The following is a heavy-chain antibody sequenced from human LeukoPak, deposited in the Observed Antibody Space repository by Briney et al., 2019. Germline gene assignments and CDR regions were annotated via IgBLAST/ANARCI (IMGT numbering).Heavy chain of an antibody. J-gene: IGHJ4*02. CDR1: GFTFSSYE. D-gene: IGHD3-10*01. CDR2: ISSSGSTI. CDR3: AKDHYYGSGTLLDY. V-gene: IGHV3-48*03. Sequence: GGSLRLSCAASGFTFSSYEMNWVRQAPGKGLEWVSYISSSGSTIYYADSVKGRFTISRDNAKNSLYLQMNSLRAEDAAVYYCAKDHYYGSGTLLDYWGQGTLVTVSS.